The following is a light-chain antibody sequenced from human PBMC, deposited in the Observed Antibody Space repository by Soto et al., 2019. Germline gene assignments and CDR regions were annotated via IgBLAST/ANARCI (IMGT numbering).Light chain of an antibody. CDR1: SSDIGGYNY. J-gene: IGLJ2*01. V-gene: IGLV2-14*01. Sequence: QSALTQPASVSGSPGQSITISCTGTSSDIGGYNYVSWYQQHPGKAPKLMIYGVSDRPSGVSTRFSGSRSGNTASLTSSGLQAEDEADYYCSSYTSSSTRVFGGGTKLTVL. CDR2: GVS. CDR3: SSYTSSSTRV.